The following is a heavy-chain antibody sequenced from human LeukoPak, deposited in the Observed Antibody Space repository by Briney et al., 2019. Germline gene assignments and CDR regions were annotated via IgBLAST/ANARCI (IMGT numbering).Heavy chain of an antibody. CDR1: GGTFSSFA. D-gene: IGHD3-10*01. Sequence: GSSVKVSCKASGGTFSSFAISWVRQAPGQGLEWMGGIIPIFGTANYAQKFQGRVTITTDESTSTAYMELSSLRSEDTAVYYCARGPYYYGSGNHNYYYYMDVWGKGTTVTVSS. J-gene: IGHJ6*03. CDR2: IIPIFGTA. CDR3: ARGPYYYGSGNHNYYYYMDV. V-gene: IGHV1-69*05.